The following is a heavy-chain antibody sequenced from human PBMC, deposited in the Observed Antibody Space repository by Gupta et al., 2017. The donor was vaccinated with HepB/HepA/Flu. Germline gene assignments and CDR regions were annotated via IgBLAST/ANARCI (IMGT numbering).Heavy chain of an antibody. D-gene: IGHD3-16*01. Sequence: EVQLVESGGGLVQPGGSLRLSCAASGFTFSDHYMDWVRQAPGKGLEWVGRIKNKANSDTTEYAASVKGRFTISRDDSKNSLYLQMNGLKTEDTAVYFCARDSRSWGGFLDYWGQGTLVTVSS. CDR1: GFTFSDHY. J-gene: IGHJ4*02. CDR3: ARDSRSWGGFLDY. V-gene: IGHV3-72*01. CDR2: IKNKANSDTT.